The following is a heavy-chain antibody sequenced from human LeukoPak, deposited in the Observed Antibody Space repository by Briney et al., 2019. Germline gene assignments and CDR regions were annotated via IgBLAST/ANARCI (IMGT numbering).Heavy chain of an antibody. Sequence: GGSLRLSCAASGFTFSSYGMHWVRQAPGKGLEWVSGVSASGDTTYYAGSVKGRFTISRDNSKNTLWLQMNSLRAEDTAVYYCAKGWSGQDVGWGQGTLVTVSS. D-gene: IGHD3-3*01. V-gene: IGHV3-23*01. CDR2: VSASGDTT. CDR3: AKGWSGQDVG. J-gene: IGHJ4*02. CDR1: GFTFSSYG.